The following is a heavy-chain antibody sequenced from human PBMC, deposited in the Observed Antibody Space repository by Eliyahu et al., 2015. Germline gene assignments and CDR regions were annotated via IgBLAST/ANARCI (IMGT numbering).Heavy chain of an antibody. J-gene: IGHJ4*02. CDR2: IYTSGST. D-gene: IGHD4-17*01. CDR3: ARLPDYGDPYYFDY. CDR1: GGSISSYY. V-gene: IGHV4-4*09. Sequence: QVQLQESGPGLVKPSETLSLTCTVSGGSISSYYWSWIRQPPGKGLEWIGYIYTSGSTNYNPSLKSRVTISVDTSKNQFSLKLSSVTAADTAVYYCARLPDYGDPYYFDYWGQGTLVTVSS.